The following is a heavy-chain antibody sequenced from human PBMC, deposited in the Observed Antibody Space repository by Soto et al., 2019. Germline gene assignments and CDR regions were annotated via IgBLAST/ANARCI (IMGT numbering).Heavy chain of an antibody. CDR1: GFTFSSYE. V-gene: IGHV3-48*03. D-gene: IGHD3-22*01. CDR3: ARGAYYYDSSGYYTKVLKYFQH. CDR2: ISSSGSTI. J-gene: IGHJ1*01. Sequence: EVQLVESGGGLVQPGGSLRLSCAASGFTFSSYEMKWVRQAPGKGLEWVSYISSSGSTIYYADSVKGRFTISRDNAKNSLYLQMNSLRAEDTAVYYCARGAYYYDSSGYYTKVLKYFQHWGQGTLVTVSS.